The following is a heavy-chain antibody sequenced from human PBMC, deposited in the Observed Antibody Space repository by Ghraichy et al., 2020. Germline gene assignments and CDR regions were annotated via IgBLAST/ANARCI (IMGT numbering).Heavy chain of an antibody. J-gene: IGHJ3*02. CDR1: GFTFSTYW. V-gene: IGHV5-51*01. CDR3: TRRAPEAPNAFDI. Sequence: GESLNISCKGSGFTFSTYWIGWVRQMPGKGLEWMGIIYPGDSDTRYSPSFHGQVTISADKSISTAFLQWSSLKASDTAIYFCTRRAPEAPNAFDIWGRGTVFTVSS. CDR2: IYPGDSDT. D-gene: IGHD6-6*01.